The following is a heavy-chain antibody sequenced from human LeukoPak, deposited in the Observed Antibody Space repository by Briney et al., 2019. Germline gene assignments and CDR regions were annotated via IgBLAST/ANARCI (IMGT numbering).Heavy chain of an antibody. CDR1: GFTFSDYY. CDR2: ISGSGITI. Sequence: GGSLRLSCAASGFTFSDYYMIWIRQAPGKGREWVSSISGSGITIYYADSMWGRFTISRDNANKSLFLQMNSLRAEDTAVYYCARDRAADVPPYYNYMDVWGKGTTVTVSS. J-gene: IGHJ6*03. D-gene: IGHD6-13*01. CDR3: ARDRAADVPPYYNYMDV. V-gene: IGHV3-11*01.